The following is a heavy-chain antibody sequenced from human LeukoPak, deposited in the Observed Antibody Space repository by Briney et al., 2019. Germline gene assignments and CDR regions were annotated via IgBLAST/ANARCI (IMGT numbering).Heavy chain of an antibody. CDR2: IIPIFGTA. V-gene: IGHV1-69*13. CDR1: GGTFSSYA. D-gene: IGHD2-2*01. J-gene: IGHJ6*04. Sequence: SVKVSCKASGGTFSSYAISWVRQAPGQGLEWMGGIIPIFGTANYAQKFQGRVTITADESTSTAYMDLSSLRSEDTTVYYCARVPPATAHYYYYGMDVWGKGTTVTVSS. CDR3: ARVPPATAHYYYYGMDV.